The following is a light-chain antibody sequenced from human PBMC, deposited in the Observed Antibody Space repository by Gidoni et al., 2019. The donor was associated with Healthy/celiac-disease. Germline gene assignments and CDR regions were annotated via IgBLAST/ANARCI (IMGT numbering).Light chain of an antibody. CDR2: GAS. CDR1: QSVSSN. J-gene: IGKJ1*01. V-gene: IGKV3-15*01. CDR3: QQYNNWLRT. Sequence: EIVMTHPPATLSVSQGERATPSCRASQSVSSNSAWYQQTPGQAPRLLIYGASTRATGIPARFSGSGSGTEFTLTISSLQSEDFAVYYCQQYNNWLRTFGQGTKVEIK.